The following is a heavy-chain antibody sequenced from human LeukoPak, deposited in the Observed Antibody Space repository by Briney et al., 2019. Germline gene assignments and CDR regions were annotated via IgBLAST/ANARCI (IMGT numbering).Heavy chain of an antibody. J-gene: IGHJ4*02. CDR1: GFTFSSYG. CDR3: AKEVRGGGGLG. D-gene: IGHD2-21*01. V-gene: IGHV3-30*02. CDR2: IWYGGSNK. Sequence: GGFLRLSCAASGFTFSSYGMHWVRQAPGKGLEWVAVIWYGGSNKYYADSVKGRFTISRDNSKNTLYLQMNSLRAEDTAVYYCAKEVRGGGGLGWGQGTLVTVSS.